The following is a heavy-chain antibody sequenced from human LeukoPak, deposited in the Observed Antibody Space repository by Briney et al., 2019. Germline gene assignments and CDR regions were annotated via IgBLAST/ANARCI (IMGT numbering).Heavy chain of an antibody. CDR2: IWYDGTNK. V-gene: IGHV3-33*01. CDR1: GFTFSSYG. D-gene: IGHD2-2*01. J-gene: IGHJ4*02. CDR3: ARDVSAATMYYFDY. Sequence: GGSLRLSCAASGFTFSSYGMHWVRQAPGKGLEWVAGIWYDGTNKYYVDHVKGRFSISRDNSKNTLYLQMDSLRAEGTAVYYCARDVSAATMYYFDYWGQGTLVTVSS.